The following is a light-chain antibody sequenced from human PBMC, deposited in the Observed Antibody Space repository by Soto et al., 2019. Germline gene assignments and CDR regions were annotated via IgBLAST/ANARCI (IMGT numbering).Light chain of an antibody. V-gene: IGKV1-39*01. Sequence: DIQMTQSPSSLSASVGDRVTITCRASQNISTYLNWYQQKPVKAPKLLIYSASNLQSGVPSRFSGSESGTDFTLTISSLQPEDFASYYCQQSNRTPQYTFGQGTKLEIK. CDR3: QQSNRTPQYT. CDR1: QNISTY. CDR2: SAS. J-gene: IGKJ2*01.